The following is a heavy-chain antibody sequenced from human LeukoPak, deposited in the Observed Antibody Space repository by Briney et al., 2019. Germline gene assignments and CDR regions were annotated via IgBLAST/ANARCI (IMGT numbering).Heavy chain of an antibody. V-gene: IGHV3-21*04. CDR3: ARDRAEKARIGGMDV. CDR1: RFILSSYS. D-gene: IGHD5-12*01. J-gene: IGHJ6*02. Sequence: GGSLRLSCAASRFILSSYSMNWVRQAPGKGLEWVSYISESSSYIYYADSVKGRFTISRDNAKNSLYLQMNSLRAEDTAIYYCARDRAEKARIGGMDVWGQGTTVIVSS. CDR2: ISESSSYI.